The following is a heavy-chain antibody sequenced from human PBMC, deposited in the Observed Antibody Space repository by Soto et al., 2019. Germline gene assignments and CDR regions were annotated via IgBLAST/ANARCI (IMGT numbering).Heavy chain of an antibody. CDR3: ARDRVVVVVAATRGYYYYGMEV. CDR1: VGSISSGGYY. J-gene: IGHJ6*02. CDR2: IYYSGST. D-gene: IGHD2-15*01. Sequence: SETLSLTCTVSVGSISSGGYYCSWIRQHPGKGLEWIGYIYYSGSTYYNPSLKSRVTISVDTSKNQFSLKLSSVTAADTAVYYCARDRVVVVVAATRGYYYYGMEVWGQGTTVNVSS. V-gene: IGHV4-31*03.